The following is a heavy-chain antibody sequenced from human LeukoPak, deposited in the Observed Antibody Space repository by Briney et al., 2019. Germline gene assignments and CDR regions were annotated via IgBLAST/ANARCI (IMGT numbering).Heavy chain of an antibody. CDR1: GYTFTSYG. D-gene: IGHD2-2*01. J-gene: IGHJ5*02. CDR2: ISGCDGKT. CDR3: ARDFSRARVDCFDP. V-gene: IGHV1-18*01. Sequence: ASVKVSCKASGYTFTSYGISWVRQAPGQGLEWMGWISGCDGKTNYAQKFQGRVTMTTDTSTNTAYMELRTLRSDDTAVYYCARDFSRARVDCFDPWGQGTLVTVSS.